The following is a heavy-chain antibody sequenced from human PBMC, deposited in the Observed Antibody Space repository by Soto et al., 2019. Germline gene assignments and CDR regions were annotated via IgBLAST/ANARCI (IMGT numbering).Heavy chain of an antibody. J-gene: IGHJ3*02. CDR2: ISSSGSTI. D-gene: IGHD4-17*01. CDR3: AGATVTTFNAFDI. V-gene: IGHV3-11*01. Sequence: GGSLRLSCAASGFTFSDYYMSWIRQAPGKGLEWVSYISSSGSTIYYADSVKGRFTISRDNAKNSLYLQMNSLRAEDTAVYYCAGATVTTFNAFDIWGQGTMVTVSS. CDR1: GFTFSDYY.